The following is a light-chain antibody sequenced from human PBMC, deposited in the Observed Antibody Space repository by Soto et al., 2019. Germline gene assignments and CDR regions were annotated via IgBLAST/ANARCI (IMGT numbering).Light chain of an antibody. CDR1: QSVFYSSNNKNY. CDR2: WAS. Sequence: DIVMTQSPDSLAVSLGERATINCKSSQSVFYSSNNKNYLAWYQQIPGQAPKLLVYWASTRESGVPDRFSGRGSVTDFTLTIRSLQAEDVAVYYCQQYYTTPPTFGQGTKLEIK. J-gene: IGKJ2*01. CDR3: QQYYTTPPT. V-gene: IGKV4-1*01.